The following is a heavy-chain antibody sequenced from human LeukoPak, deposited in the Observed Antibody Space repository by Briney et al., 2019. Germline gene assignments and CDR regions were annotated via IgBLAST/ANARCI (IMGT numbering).Heavy chain of an antibody. CDR1: GGSFSGYY. Sequence: PSETLSLTCTVYGGSFSGYYWSWIRQPPGKGLEWIGEINHSGSTNYNPSLKSRVTISVDTSKNQFSLKLSSVTAADTAVYYCARRPSYYYDSSGYWPFDYWGQGTLVTVSS. J-gene: IGHJ4*02. CDR3: ARRPSYYYDSSGYWPFDY. CDR2: INHSGST. D-gene: IGHD3-22*01. V-gene: IGHV4-34*01.